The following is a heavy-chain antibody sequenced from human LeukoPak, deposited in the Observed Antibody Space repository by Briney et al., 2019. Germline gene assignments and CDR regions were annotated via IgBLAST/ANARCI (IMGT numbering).Heavy chain of an antibody. CDR1: GFSISSYE. CDR3: ARVELAPYYYYMDV. J-gene: IGHJ6*03. V-gene: IGHV3-48*03. CDR2: ISSSGSTI. Sequence: GGSLRLSCAASGFSISSYEMSWVRQAPGKGLEWVSYISSSGSTIYYADSVKGRFTISRDNAKNSLYLRMNSLRAEDTAVYYCARVELAPYYYYMDVWGKGTTATVSS. D-gene: IGHD1-7*01.